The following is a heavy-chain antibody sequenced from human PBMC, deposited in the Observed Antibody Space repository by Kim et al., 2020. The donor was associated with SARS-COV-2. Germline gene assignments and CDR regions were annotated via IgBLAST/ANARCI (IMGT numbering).Heavy chain of an antibody. V-gene: IGHV1-18*01. D-gene: IGHD1-7*01. CDR3: ARDRSWNYADAFDI. J-gene: IGHJ3*02. Sequence: AQKLQGRVTMTTDTSTSTAYMELRSLRSDDTAVYYCARDRSWNYADAFDIWGQGTMVTVSS.